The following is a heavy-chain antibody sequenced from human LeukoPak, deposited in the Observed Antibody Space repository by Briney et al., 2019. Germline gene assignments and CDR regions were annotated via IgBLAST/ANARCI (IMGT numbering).Heavy chain of an antibody. J-gene: IGHJ4*02. CDR1: RGSISNYY. CDR2: IYYSGST. CDR3: ARSERYSSGWYFYFDY. D-gene: IGHD6-19*01. V-gene: IGHV4-59*01. Sequence: SETLSLTCTVSRGSISNYYWGWIRQPPGKGLEWIGYIYYSGSTNYNPSLKSRVTISIDTSKNQFSLNLSSVTAADTAVYYCARSERYSSGWYFYFDYWGQGTLVTVSS.